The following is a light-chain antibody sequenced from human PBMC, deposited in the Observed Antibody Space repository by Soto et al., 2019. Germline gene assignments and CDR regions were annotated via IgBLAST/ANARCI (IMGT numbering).Light chain of an antibody. CDR2: GAS. J-gene: IGKJ1*01. CDR1: HSVSSS. Sequence: EIVITKSPATLAVYPGERATLFCRASHSVSSSSAWYQQKPGQAPRLLIHGASTRATGIPARFSGSGSGTEFTLTISSLQSEDFAVYYCQQYGSSGTFGQGTKVDIK. CDR3: QQYGSSGT. V-gene: IGKV3-15*01.